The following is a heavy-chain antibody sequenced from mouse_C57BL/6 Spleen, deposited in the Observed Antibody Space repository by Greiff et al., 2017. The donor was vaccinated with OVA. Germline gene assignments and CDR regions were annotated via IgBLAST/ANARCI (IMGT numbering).Heavy chain of an antibody. V-gene: IGHV1-84*01. CDR1: GYTFTDYY. D-gene: IGHD1-1*01. J-gene: IGHJ1*03. Sequence: QVQLQQSGPELVKPGASVKISCKASGYTFTDYYINWVKQRPGQGLEWIGWIYPGSGNTKYNEKFKGKATLTVDTSSSTAYMQISSLTSEDSAVYFCARGNFITTVASSWYFDVWGTGTTVTVSS. CDR3: ARGNFITTVASSWYFDV. CDR2: IYPGSGNT.